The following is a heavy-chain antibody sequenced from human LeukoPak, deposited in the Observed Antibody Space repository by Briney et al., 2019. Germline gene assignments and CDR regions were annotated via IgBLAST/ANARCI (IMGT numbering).Heavy chain of an antibody. CDR2: INPSGGST. CDR1: GYTFTGYY. CDR3: ARAIIAVAGFDY. Sequence: ASVKVSCKASGYTFTGYYMHWVRQAPGQGLEWMGIINPSGGSTSYAQKFQGRVTMTRDTSTSTVYMELSSLRSEDTAVYYCARAIIAVAGFDYWGQGTLVTVSS. V-gene: IGHV1-46*01. D-gene: IGHD6-19*01. J-gene: IGHJ4*02.